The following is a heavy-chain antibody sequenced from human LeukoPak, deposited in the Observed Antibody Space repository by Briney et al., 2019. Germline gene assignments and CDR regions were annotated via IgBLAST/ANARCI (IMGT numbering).Heavy chain of an antibody. J-gene: IGHJ6*03. Sequence: SETLSLTCAVYGGSFSGYYWSWIRQPPGKGLEWIGEINHSGSTNYNPSLKSRVTISVDTSKNQFSLKLSSVTAADTAVYYCARVRRMVRGVISRQISYYMDVWGKGTTVTVSS. CDR1: GGSFSGYY. CDR2: INHSGST. CDR3: ARVRRMVRGVISRQISYYMDV. D-gene: IGHD3-10*01. V-gene: IGHV4-34*01.